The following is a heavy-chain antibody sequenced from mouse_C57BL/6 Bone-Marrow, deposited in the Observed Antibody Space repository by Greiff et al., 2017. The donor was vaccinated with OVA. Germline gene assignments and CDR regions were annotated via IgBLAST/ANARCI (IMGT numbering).Heavy chain of an antibody. J-gene: IGHJ1*03. CDR2: INPNSGGT. Sequence: EVQLQQSGPELVKPGASVKMSCKASGYTFTGYNIHWVKQSHGKGLEWIGYINPNSGGTSYNEKFKGKATLTVDTSSSTAYMELRSLTSDESAVDYCASEYSSGNSYVWGTGTSVTVSS. CDR1: GYTFTGYN. CDR3: ASEYSSGNSYV. V-gene: IGHV1-22*01. D-gene: IGHD2-1*01.